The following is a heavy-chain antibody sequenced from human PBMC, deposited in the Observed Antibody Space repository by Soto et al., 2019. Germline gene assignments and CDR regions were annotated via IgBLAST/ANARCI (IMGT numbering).Heavy chain of an antibody. V-gene: IGHV4-59*01. J-gene: IGHJ4*02. CDR2: IYYSGGT. CDR3: AGSRTRGVIIDY. D-gene: IGHD3-10*01. CDR1: GGSISSYY. Sequence: SETLSLTSTVSGGSISSYYWSWIRQPPGKGLEWIGYIYYSGGTNYNPSLKSRVTISVDTSKNQFSLRLSSVTAADTAMYYCAGSRTRGVIIDYWGQRTLVTVSS.